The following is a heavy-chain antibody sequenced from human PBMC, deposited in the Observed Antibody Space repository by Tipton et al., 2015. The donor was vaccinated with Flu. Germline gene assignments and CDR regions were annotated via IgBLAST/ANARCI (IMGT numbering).Heavy chain of an antibody. J-gene: IGHJ4*02. CDR1: GFTFSGYA. Sequence: SLRLSCTASGFTFSGYAMSWVRQAPGKGLEWVSAIGGGGATTYFADSVKGRFTISRDNLRNTLSLQMNSLRAEDTAIYYCAKVIPEIVSGLDYWGQGTLVTVSS. D-gene: IGHD5/OR15-5a*01. V-gene: IGHV3-23*01. CDR3: AKVIPEIVSGLDY. CDR2: IGGGGATT.